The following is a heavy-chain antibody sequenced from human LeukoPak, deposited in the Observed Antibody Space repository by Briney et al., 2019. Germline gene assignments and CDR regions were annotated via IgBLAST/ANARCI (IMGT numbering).Heavy chain of an antibody. CDR3: ARSSGWYHAFDI. V-gene: IGHV4-30-4*01. Sequence: TSQTLSLTCTVSGGSISSGDYYWSWIRQPPGKGLEWIGYIYYSGSTYYNPSLKSRVTISVDTSKNQFSLKLSSVTAADTAVYYCARSSGWYHAFDIWGQGTMVTVSS. J-gene: IGHJ3*02. CDR1: GGSISSGDYY. D-gene: IGHD6-19*01. CDR2: IYYSGST.